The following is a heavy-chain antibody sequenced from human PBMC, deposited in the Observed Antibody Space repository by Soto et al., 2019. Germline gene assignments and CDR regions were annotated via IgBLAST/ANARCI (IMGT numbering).Heavy chain of an antibody. Sequence: QVQLVQSGAEVKKPGSSVKVSCKVSGGTFSSHSINWVRQAPGQGPEWMGGIIPIFGTENYAQKFQGRVTITADESTSTAYMELRSLTSEDTALYYCSTSVYCSTTRCYYSYGLDVWGQGTTVIVSS. CDR2: IIPIFGTE. J-gene: IGHJ6*02. CDR1: GGTFSSHS. V-gene: IGHV1-69*01. D-gene: IGHD2-2*01. CDR3: STSVYCSTTRCYYSYGLDV.